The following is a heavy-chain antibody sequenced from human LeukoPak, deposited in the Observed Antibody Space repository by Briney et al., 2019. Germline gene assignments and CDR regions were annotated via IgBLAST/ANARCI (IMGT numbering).Heavy chain of an antibody. CDR2: INHSGST. Sequence: SETLSLTCAVYGGSFSGYYWSWIRQPPGKGLEWIGEINHSGSTNYNPSLKGRVTISVDTSKNQFSLKLSSVIAADTAVYYCARAPIVDYWGQGTLVTVSS. CDR1: GGSFSGYY. CDR3: ARAPIVDY. J-gene: IGHJ4*02. V-gene: IGHV4-34*01.